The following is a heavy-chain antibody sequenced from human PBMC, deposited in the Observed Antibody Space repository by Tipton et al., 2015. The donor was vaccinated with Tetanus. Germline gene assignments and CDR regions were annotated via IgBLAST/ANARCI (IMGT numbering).Heavy chain of an antibody. CDR1: GEALSNGDYY. J-gene: IGHJ6*02. V-gene: IGHV4-30-4*01. CDR2: IYYSGST. D-gene: IGHD3-16*01. CDR3: ARDHGITWGGMGYYYGMDV. Sequence: GEALSNGDYYWSWIRQPPGKGLESIGYIYYSGSTYYNPSLKSRVTISVDTSKNQFSPRLSSVTAADTAVYYCARDHGITWGGMGYYYGMDVWGQGTTVTVSS.